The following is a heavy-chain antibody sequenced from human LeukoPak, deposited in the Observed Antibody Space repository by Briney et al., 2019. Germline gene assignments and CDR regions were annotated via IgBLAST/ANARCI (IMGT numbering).Heavy chain of an antibody. CDR3: ARGRASYLDY. CDR2: MNPNSGNI. V-gene: IGHV1-8*01. CDR1: GYTFTSYD. Sequence: ASVKVSCKASGYTFTSYDINWVRQATGQGPEWMGWMNPNSGNIGYAQKFQGRLTMTRDTSITTAYMELSSLRSEDTAVYYCARGRASYLDYWGQGTLVTVSS. J-gene: IGHJ4*02.